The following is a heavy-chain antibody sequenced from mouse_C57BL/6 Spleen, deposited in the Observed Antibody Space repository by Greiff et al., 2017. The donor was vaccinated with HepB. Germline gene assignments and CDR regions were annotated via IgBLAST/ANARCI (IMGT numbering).Heavy chain of an antibody. V-gene: IGHV5-9-1*02. CDR3: TRGDFFYAMDY. CDR2: ISSGGDYI. J-gene: IGHJ4*01. CDR1: GFTFSSYA. D-gene: IGHD3-3*01. Sequence: EVKLMESGEGLVKPGGSLKLSCAASGFTFSSYAMSWVRQTPEKRLEWVAYISSGGDYIYYADTVKGRFTISRDNARNTLYLQMSSRKSEDTAMYYCTRGDFFYAMDYWGQGTSVTVSS.